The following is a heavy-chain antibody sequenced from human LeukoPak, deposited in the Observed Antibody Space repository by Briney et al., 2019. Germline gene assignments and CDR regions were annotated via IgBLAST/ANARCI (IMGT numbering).Heavy chain of an antibody. CDR3: ATDSWDTMFNFDY. CDR2: ISSSSSTI. D-gene: IGHD3-10*02. CDR1: GFTFSSYA. V-gene: IGHV3-48*04. Sequence: GGSLRLSCAASGFTFSSYAMSWVRQAPGKGLEWVSYISSSSSTIYYADSVKGRFTISRDNAKNSLYLQMNSLRAEDTAVYYCATDSWDTMFNFDYWGQGTLVTVSS. J-gene: IGHJ4*02.